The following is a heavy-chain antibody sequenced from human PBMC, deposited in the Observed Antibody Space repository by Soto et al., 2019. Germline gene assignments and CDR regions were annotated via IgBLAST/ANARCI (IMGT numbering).Heavy chain of an antibody. D-gene: IGHD6-6*01. V-gene: IGHV3-30-3*01. CDR3: ARVGKAYSSSSNYFDY. J-gene: IGHJ4*02. CDR2: ISYDGSNK. CDR1: GFTFSSYA. Sequence: GGSLRLSCAASGFTFSSYAMHWVRQAPGKGLEWVAVISYDGSNKYYADSVKGRFTISRDNSKNTLYLQMNSLRAEDTAVYYCARVGKAYSSSSNYFDYWGQGTLVTVSS.